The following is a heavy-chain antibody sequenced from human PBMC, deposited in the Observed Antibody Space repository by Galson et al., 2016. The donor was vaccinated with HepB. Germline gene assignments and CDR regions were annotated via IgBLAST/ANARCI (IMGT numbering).Heavy chain of an antibody. CDR2: VDYSGST. Sequence: SETLSLTCTVYGVSMSVDSYSWSWIRQPPGKGLEWIGYVDYSGSTNYNPSLKSRVIMSVDTSKSQFSLKLTSVAAADTAVYYCAREAGRGYYGLDVWGQGTTVIDSS. D-gene: IGHD2-15*01. V-gene: IGHV4-61*01. J-gene: IGHJ6*02. CDR3: AREAGRGYYGLDV. CDR1: GVSMSVDSYS.